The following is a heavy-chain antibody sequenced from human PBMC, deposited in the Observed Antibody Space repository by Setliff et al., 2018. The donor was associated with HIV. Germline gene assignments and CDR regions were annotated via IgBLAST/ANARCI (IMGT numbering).Heavy chain of an antibody. D-gene: IGHD7-27*01. CDR3: ATSPVGTVAYYSGMDV. J-gene: IGHJ6*02. CDR1: GYNFTDYD. V-gene: IGHV1-8*02. CDR2: MNPNNGNT. Sequence: ASVKVSCKASGYNFTDYDINWVRQATGQGLEWMGWMNPNNGNTGYAEKFQGRVTMTRDTSISTAYMELSSLRSDDTAVYYCATSPVGTVAYYSGMDVWGQGTTVTVSS.